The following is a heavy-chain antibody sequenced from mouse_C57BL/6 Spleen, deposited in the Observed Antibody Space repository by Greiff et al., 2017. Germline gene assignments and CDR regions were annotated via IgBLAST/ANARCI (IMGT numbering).Heavy chain of an antibody. V-gene: IGHV1-53*01. CDR3: ARESSGYGVPFDYAMDY. D-gene: IGHD3-2*02. CDR1: GYTFTSYW. Sequence: QVQLQQSGTDLVKPGASVKLSCKASGYTFTSYWMHWVKQRPGQGLEWIGNINPSNGGTNYNEKFKSKATLTVDKSSSTAYMQLSSLTSEDSAVYYCARESSGYGVPFDYAMDYWGQGTSVTVSS. CDR2: INPSNGGT. J-gene: IGHJ4*01.